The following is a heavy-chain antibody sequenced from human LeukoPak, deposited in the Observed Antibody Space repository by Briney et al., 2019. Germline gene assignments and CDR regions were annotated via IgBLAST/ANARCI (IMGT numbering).Heavy chain of an antibody. D-gene: IGHD3-10*01. CDR1: GFTFNTFS. CDR2: ISSSGTTT. Sequence: GGSLRLSCAASGFTFNTFSMNWVRQAPGKGPEWVSYISSSGTTTYYADSVKGRFTISRDNAKNSLFLQMNSLRAEDTAVYYCVRRGLIETEYLERWGQGTLVTVSS. CDR3: VRRGLIETEYLER. V-gene: IGHV3-48*04. J-gene: IGHJ1*01.